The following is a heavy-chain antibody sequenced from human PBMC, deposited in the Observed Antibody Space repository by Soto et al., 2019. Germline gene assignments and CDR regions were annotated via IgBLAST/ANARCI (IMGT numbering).Heavy chain of an antibody. CDR1: GFTFSKYA. Sequence: GGSLRLSCAASGFTFSKYAMAWVRQAPGKGLEWVSSISGSGVIKYYADSVQGRFTISRDNSNNTLSVQMNSLRVEDTAIYYCAKDLTSMVRVVFPSSWGQGILVTVSS. J-gene: IGHJ5*02. CDR3: AKDLTSMVRVVFPSS. CDR2: ISGSGVIK. V-gene: IGHV3-23*01. D-gene: IGHD3-10*01.